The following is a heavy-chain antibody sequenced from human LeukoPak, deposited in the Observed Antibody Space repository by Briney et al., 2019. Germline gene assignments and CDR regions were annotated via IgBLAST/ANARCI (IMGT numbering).Heavy chain of an antibody. V-gene: IGHV1-18*01. Sequence: ASVKVSCKASGYTFSNYGFSWVRQAPGQGLEWMGWICAYNGNTNYAQKLQGRVTMTTDTSTTTAYMELRSLISADTAVYYCARTGWLQSDPFDSWGQGTLVTVSS. J-gene: IGHJ4*02. CDR3: ARTGWLQSDPFDS. CDR2: ICAYNGNT. CDR1: GYTFSNYG. D-gene: IGHD5-24*01.